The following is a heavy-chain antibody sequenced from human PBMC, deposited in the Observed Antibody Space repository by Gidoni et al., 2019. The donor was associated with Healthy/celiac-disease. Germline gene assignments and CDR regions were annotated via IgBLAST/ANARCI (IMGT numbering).Heavy chain of an antibody. CDR2: IIPIFGTA. J-gene: IGHJ4*02. Sequence: QVQLVQSGAEVQQPGSSVKVSCQASGCPFTSYAISWVRQAPGQGLEWMGGIIPIFGTANYAQRFQGRVTITADKSTSTAYMELSSLRSEDTAVYYCASSLGVVVAATPGDWGQGTLVTVSS. CDR3: ASSLGVVVAATPGD. D-gene: IGHD2-15*01. V-gene: IGHV1-69*06. CDR1: GCPFTSYA.